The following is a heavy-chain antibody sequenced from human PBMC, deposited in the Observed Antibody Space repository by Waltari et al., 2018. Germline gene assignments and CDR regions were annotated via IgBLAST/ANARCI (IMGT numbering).Heavy chain of an antibody. D-gene: IGHD2-8*01. CDR2: INHSGRT. CDR3: AREPRAYCTNGVCSRGWFDP. J-gene: IGHJ5*02. Sequence: QVQLQQWGAGLLKPSETLSLTCAVYGGSLRGYYCSWIRQPPGTGLEWIGEINHSGRTNYNPSLKSRVTISVETSKNQFSLKLSSVTAADTAVYYCAREPRAYCTNGVCSRGWFDPWGQGTLVTVSS. CDR1: GGSLRGYY. V-gene: IGHV4-34*01.